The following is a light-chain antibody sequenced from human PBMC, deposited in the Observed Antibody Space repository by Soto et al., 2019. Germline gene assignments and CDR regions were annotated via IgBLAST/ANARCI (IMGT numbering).Light chain of an antibody. J-gene: IGLJ1*01. CDR2: EHN. CDR1: SGGIASNY. Sequence: NFMLTQPHSVSESPGETVTISCTRTSGGIASNYVQWYQQRPGSAPTIVIYEHNQRPSGVPDRFSGSNSGTSASLVITGLQPEDEADYYCQSYDNNRDDVFGSGTKLTVL. CDR3: QSYDNNRDDV. V-gene: IGLV6-57*04.